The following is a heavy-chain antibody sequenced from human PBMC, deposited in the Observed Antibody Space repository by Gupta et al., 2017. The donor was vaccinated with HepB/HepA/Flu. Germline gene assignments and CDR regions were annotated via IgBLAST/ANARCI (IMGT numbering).Heavy chain of an antibody. D-gene: IGHD3-22*01. CDR3: ARLERWGGYYYDY. J-gene: IGHJ4*02. V-gene: IGHV4-39*01. CDR1: GGSISSSSYY. Sequence: QLQLQESGPGLVKPSETLSLTCTVSGGSISSSSYYWGWIRQPPGKGLEWIGSIYYSGSTYYNPSLKSRVTISVDTSKNQFSLKLSSVTAADTAVYYCARLERWGGYYYDYWGQGTLVTVSS. CDR2: IYYSGST.